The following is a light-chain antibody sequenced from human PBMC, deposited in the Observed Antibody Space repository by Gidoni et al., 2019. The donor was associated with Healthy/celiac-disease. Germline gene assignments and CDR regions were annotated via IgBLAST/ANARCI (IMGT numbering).Light chain of an antibody. CDR2: AAS. CDR1: QSISSY. J-gene: IGKJ1*01. CDR3: QQSYSTPCT. Sequence: DIQMTQSPSSLSASVGDRVTITCRASQSISSYLNWYQQKPGKAPKLLIYAASSLQSEVPSRFSGSVSGTDFTLTISSLQPEDFATYYCQQSYSTPCTFGQVTKVEIQ. V-gene: IGKV1-39*01.